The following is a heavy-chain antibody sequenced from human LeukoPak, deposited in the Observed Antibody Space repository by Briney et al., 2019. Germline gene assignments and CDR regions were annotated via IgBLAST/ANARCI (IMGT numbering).Heavy chain of an antibody. J-gene: IGHJ4*02. Sequence: ASVKVSCKTSGYNFVNYGISWVRQAPGQGLEWMGWISAVNGDANSAHKFRGRLSMTMDTSTSTAYIELRSLRSDDTALYFCARDYKSSCSGATCLYFDYWGQGTLVTVSS. CDR3: ARDYKSSCSGATCLYFDY. V-gene: IGHV1-18*01. CDR1: GYNFVNYG. CDR2: ISAVNGDA. D-gene: IGHD2-15*01.